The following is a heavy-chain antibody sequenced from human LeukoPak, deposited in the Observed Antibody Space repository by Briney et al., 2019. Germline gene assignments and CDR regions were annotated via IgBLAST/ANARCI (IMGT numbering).Heavy chain of an antibody. J-gene: IGHJ4*02. CDR2: INHSGST. Sequence: SETLSLTCAVYGGSFSGYYWSWIRQPPGKGLEWIGEINHSGSTNYNPSLKSRVTISVDTSKNQFSLKLSSVTAADTAVYYCARRGRYSYGLGDWGQGTLVTVSS. CDR3: ARRGRYSYGLGD. D-gene: IGHD5-18*01. CDR1: GGSFSGYY. V-gene: IGHV4-34*01.